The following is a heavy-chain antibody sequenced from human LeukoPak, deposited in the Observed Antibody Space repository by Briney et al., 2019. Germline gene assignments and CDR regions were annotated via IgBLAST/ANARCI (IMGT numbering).Heavy chain of an antibody. CDR2: IYYSGST. Sequence: SETLSLTCTVSGGSISSGGYYWSWIRQHPGKGLEWIGYIYYSGSTYYNPSLNSLVTITVDRTKNQFSLKLRSVPAADPAVYYCARHRSGDLRYYYYYGMDVWGQGTTVTVSS. V-gene: IGHV4-31*01. D-gene: IGHD4-17*01. CDR3: ARHRSGDLRYYYYYGMDV. CDR1: GGSISSGGYY. J-gene: IGHJ6*02.